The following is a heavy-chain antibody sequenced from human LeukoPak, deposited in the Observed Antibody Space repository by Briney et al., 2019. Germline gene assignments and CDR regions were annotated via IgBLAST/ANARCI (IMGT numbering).Heavy chain of an antibody. Sequence: PSETLSLTCTVSGGSISSYYWSWIRQPPGKGLEWIGYIYYSGSTNYNPSLKSRVTMSVDTSKNQFSLKLSSVTAADTAVYYCARVGDDYGDLEVWGQGTLVTVSS. CDR3: ARVGDDYGDLEV. CDR2: IYYSGST. J-gene: IGHJ4*02. D-gene: IGHD4-17*01. CDR1: GGSISSYY. V-gene: IGHV4-59*12.